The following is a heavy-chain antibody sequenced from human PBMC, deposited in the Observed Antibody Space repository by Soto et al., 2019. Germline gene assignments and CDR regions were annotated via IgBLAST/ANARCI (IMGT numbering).Heavy chain of an antibody. D-gene: IGHD6-19*01. CDR3: VRAPEQRPIDF. V-gene: IGHV3-74*03. CDR1: GFSLSDYW. Sequence: GGSLRLSCAASGFSLSDYWMHWVRQVPGKGLLWVSRISVDGRDTTYADSVKGRFTISRDNAKNTLYLQMDSLRAEDTAVYYCVRAPEQRPIDFWGHGSLVPVSS. J-gene: IGHJ4*01. CDR2: ISVDGRDT.